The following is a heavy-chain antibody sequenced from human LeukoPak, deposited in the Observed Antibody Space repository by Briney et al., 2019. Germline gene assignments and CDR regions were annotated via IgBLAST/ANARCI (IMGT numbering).Heavy chain of an antibody. Sequence: ASVKVSCKASGYTFTNYGVSWVRQALGQGLEWMGWISAYNGDTDYVQKLQGRVTMTTDTSTTTAYMELRSLRSDDTAVYYCARAAQYSGSSRYFQHWGQGTLVTVSS. CDR3: ARAAQYSGSSRYFQH. CDR2: ISAYNGDT. J-gene: IGHJ1*01. V-gene: IGHV1-18*01. CDR1: GYTFTNYG. D-gene: IGHD6-6*01.